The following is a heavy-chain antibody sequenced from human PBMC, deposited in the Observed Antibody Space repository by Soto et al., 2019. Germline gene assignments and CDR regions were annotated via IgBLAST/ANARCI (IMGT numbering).Heavy chain of an antibody. Sequence: EMQLLESGGGLEQPGGSLTLSCTVSGFTFSSFAMSWVRQAPGKEPEWVSFIRGSGGRRFYADSVKGRFTISRDNFKNMLYLQMNSLRVEDTAIYYCAKDRGDLLTDQNPKNHASDVWGQGTMVTVSS. J-gene: IGHJ3*01. CDR2: IRGSGGRR. CDR3: AKDRGDLLTDQNPKNHASDV. CDR1: GFTFSSFA. V-gene: IGHV3-23*01. D-gene: IGHD3-9*01.